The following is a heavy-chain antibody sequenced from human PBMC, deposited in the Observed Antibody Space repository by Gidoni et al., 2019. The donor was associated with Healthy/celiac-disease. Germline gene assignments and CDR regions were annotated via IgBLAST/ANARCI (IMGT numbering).Heavy chain of an antibody. CDR2: ISYDGSNK. Sequence: VQLVESGGGVVQPGRSLRLSCAASGFTFSSYAMHWVRQAPGKGLEWVAVISYDGSNKYYADSVKGRFTISRDNSKNTLYQQMNSLRAEDTAVYYCAREVGATDFDYWGQGTLVTVSS. J-gene: IGHJ4*02. D-gene: IGHD1-26*01. CDR3: AREVGATDFDY. V-gene: IGHV3-30*01. CDR1: GFTFSSYA.